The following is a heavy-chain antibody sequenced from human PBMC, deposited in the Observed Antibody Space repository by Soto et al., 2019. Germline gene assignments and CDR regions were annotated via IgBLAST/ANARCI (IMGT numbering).Heavy chain of an antibody. Sequence: PGESLKISCKGSGYSFTSYWIGWVRQMPGKGLEWMGIIYPGDSDTRYSPSFQGQVTISADKSISTAYLQWSSLKASDTAMYYCARFVGRHYDFWSGYGMDVWGQGTTVTVSS. CDR2: IYPGDSDT. V-gene: IGHV5-51*01. J-gene: IGHJ6*02. D-gene: IGHD3-3*01. CDR3: ARFVGRHYDFWSGYGMDV. CDR1: GYSFTSYW.